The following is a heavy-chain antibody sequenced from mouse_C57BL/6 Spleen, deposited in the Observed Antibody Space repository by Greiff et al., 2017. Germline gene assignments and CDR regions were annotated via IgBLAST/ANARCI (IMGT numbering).Heavy chain of an antibody. D-gene: IGHD1-1*01. CDR1: GYTFTDYY. CDR3: LTTVVERFAY. J-gene: IGHJ3*01. V-gene: IGHV1-26*01. CDR2: INPNNGGT. Sequence: EVQLQQSGPELVKPGASVKISCKASGYTFTDYYMNWVKQSHGKSLEWIGDINPNNGGTSYNQKFKGKATLTVDKSSSTAYMELRSLTSEDSAVYYCLTTVVERFAYWGQGTLVTVSA.